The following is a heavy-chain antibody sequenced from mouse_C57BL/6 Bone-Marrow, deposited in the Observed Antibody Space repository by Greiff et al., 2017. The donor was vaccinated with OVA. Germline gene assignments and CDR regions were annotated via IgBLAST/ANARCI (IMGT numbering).Heavy chain of an antibody. V-gene: IGHV1-59*01. J-gene: IGHJ1*03. D-gene: IGHD1-1*01. CDR3: ALYYYGSIDV. Sequence: QVQLKQPGAELVRPGTSVKLSCKASGYTFTSYWMHWVKQRPGQGLEWIGVIDPSDSYTNYNQKFKGKATLTVDTSSSTAYMQLSSLTSEDSAVYYCALYYYGSIDVWGTGTTVTVSS. CDR1: GYTFTSYW. CDR2: IDPSDSYT.